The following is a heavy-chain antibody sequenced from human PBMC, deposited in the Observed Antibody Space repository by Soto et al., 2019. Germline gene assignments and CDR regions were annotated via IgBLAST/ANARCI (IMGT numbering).Heavy chain of an antibody. V-gene: IGHV1-2*04. Sequence: QVQLVQSGAEVKKPGASVTVSCRSSGDTFNDYYIHWVRQAPVQGLEWMGWINPNGGVTKYAQKYEGWVSMTRDTSIRPFYMHLSRLRSDDTAFYYCARESGVATATLDYYYFYMDVWGTGTTVTVSS. J-gene: IGHJ6*03. CDR1: GDTFNDYY. CDR2: INPNGGVT. CDR3: ARESGVATATLDYYYFYMDV. D-gene: IGHD5-12*01.